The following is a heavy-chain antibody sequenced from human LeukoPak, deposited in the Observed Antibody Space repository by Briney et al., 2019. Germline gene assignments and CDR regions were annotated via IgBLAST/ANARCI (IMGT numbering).Heavy chain of an antibody. D-gene: IGHD3-22*01. CDR3: ARDLKHDSSGSDDAFDI. Sequence: KSGGSLRLSCAASGFTFSSYSMNWVRQAPGKGLEWVSSISSSSSYIYYADSVKGRSTISRDNAKNSLYLQMNSLRAEDTAVYYCARDLKHDSSGSDDAFDIWGQGTMVTVSS. V-gene: IGHV3-21*01. CDR1: GFTFSSYS. CDR2: ISSSSSYI. J-gene: IGHJ3*02.